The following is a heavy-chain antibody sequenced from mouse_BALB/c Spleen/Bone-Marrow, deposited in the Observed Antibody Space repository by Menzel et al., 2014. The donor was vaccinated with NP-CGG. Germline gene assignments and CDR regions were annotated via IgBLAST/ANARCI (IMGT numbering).Heavy chain of an antibody. J-gene: IGHJ4*01. D-gene: IGHD2-4*01. CDR1: GYTFTSYW. CDR3: ARNYDYDGGYCAMDY. CDR2: INPTTGYT. V-gene: IGHV1-7*01. Sequence: VQGVESGTELAKPGASVKMSCKASGYTFTSYWIHWIKQRPGQGLEWIGYINPTTGYTEYNQKFKDKATLTADKSSSTAYIQLSSLTSDDSAVYYCARNYDYDGGYCAMDYWGQGTSVTVSS.